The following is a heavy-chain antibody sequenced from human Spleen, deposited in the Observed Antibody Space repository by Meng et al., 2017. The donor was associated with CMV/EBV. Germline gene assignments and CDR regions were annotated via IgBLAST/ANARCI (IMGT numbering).Heavy chain of an antibody. Sequence: GESLKISCAASGFTFSSYAMHWVRQAPGKGLEWVAVISYDGSNKYYVDSVKGRFTISRDNSKNTLYLQVNTLRAEDTAVYYCARGEYSSSNDYWGQGTLVTVSS. CDR1: GFTFSSYA. D-gene: IGHD6-6*01. CDR3: ARGEYSSSNDY. CDR2: ISYDGSNK. J-gene: IGHJ4*02. V-gene: IGHV3-30*04.